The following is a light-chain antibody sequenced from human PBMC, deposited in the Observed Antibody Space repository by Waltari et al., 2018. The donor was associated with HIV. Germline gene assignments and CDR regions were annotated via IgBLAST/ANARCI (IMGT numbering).Light chain of an antibody. CDR1: NIGSKS. V-gene: IGLV3-21*04. CDR3: QVWDSSSDHWV. J-gene: IGLJ3*02. CDR2: DDS. Sequence: SYVLTQPPSVSVAPGTTARITCGGNNIGSKSVHCYQQKPGQAPVLVIYDDSDRHSGGPERFSGSNSGNTATLTISRGEAGDEADYYCQVWDSSSDHWVFGGGTKLTVL.